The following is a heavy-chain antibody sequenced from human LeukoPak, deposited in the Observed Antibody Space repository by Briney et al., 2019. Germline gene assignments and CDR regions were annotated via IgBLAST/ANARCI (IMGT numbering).Heavy chain of an antibody. CDR1: GFTFSDYY. V-gene: IGHV3-11*04. CDR3: ARFSSSWYGSIAVAGPYFDY. CDR2: ISSSGSTI. J-gene: IGHJ4*02. Sequence: PGGSLRLSCAASGFTFSDYYMSWIRQAPGKGLEWVSYISSSGSTIYYADSVKGRFTISRDNAKNSLYLQMNSLRAEDTAVYYCARFSSSWYGSIAVAGPYFDYGGQGTLVTVSS. D-gene: IGHD6-19*01.